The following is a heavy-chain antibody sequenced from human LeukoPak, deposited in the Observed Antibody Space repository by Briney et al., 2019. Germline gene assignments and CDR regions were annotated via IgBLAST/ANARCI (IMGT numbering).Heavy chain of an antibody. CDR2: INHSGST. CDR1: GGSISSGGYY. D-gene: IGHD6-13*01. CDR3: ARVSSSWYYFDY. V-gene: IGHV4-39*07. J-gene: IGHJ4*02. Sequence: PSETLSLTCTVSGGSISSGGYYWSWIRQPPGKGLEWIGEINHSGSTNYNPSLKSRVTISVDTSKNQFSLKLSSVTAADTAVYYCARVSSSWYYFDYWGQGTLVTVSS.